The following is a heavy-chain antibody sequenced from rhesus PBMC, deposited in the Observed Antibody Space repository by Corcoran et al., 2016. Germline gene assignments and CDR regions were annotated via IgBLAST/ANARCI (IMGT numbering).Heavy chain of an antibody. V-gene: IGHV4-173*01. J-gene: IGHJ4*01. CDR3: AKLNYDSGYDFDY. CDR2: ISGSGGST. Sequence: QLQLQESGPGLVKPSETLSVTCAVSGGSISSSYWSWIRQPPGKGLEWIGRISGSGGSTDYNPSLNSRVTISTDTSKNQFSLKLSSMTAADTAVYYCAKLNYDSGYDFDYWGQGVLVTVSS. D-gene: IGHD3-28*01. CDR1: GGSISSSY.